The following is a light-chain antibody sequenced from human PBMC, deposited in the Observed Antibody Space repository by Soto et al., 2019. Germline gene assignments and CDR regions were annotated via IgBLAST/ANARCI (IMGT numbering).Light chain of an antibody. CDR2: RDS. CDR1: NIGSKN. V-gene: IGLV3-9*01. J-gene: IGLJ1*01. Sequence: SYELTQPLSVSVALGQTARITCGGNNIGSKNVHWYQQKPGQAPVLVMYRDSNRPSGIPERFSGSNSGNTATLTISRAQAGDEADYYCQVWDSSTSSYVFGTGPSSPS. CDR3: QVWDSSTSSYV.